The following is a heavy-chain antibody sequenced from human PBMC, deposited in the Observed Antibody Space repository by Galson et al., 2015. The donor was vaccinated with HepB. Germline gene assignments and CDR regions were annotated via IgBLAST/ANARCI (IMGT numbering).Heavy chain of an antibody. CDR1: GYTFTNYG. Sequence: SVKASCKASGYTFTNYGISWVRQAPGQGPEWMGWISPYNGNINYAQSLQGRITMTTDTSTTTAYMEVRSLRSDDTAVYYCARDRQLPGDALDIWGQGTMVTVSS. CDR3: ARDRQLPGDALDI. D-gene: IGHD1-1*01. CDR2: ISPYNGNI. V-gene: IGHV1-18*01. J-gene: IGHJ3*02.